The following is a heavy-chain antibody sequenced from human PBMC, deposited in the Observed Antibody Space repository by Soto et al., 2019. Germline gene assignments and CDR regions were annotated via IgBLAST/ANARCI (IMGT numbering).Heavy chain of an antibody. Sequence: QVQLVKSGAEVKQPGASVKGSCQTSGYTLYSYDITWVRQAPGQGLEWMGTTSAYNGDSNFAQNLQGRVTMTIDNYTAPAYMDLKSLISDDTAVYYCARARATVTTERALGYWGQGTLVPVSS. J-gene: IGHJ4*02. CDR3: ARARATVTTERALGY. CDR2: TSAYNGDS. D-gene: IGHD1-26*01. V-gene: IGHV1-18*01. CDR1: GYTLYSYD.